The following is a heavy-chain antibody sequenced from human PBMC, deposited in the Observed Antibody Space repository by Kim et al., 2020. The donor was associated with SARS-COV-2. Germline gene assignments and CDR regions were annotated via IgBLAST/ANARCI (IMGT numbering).Heavy chain of an antibody. CDR2: ISYDGSNK. CDR1: GFTFSSYG. J-gene: IGHJ4*01. CDR3: ARGRRIIAVAGKGFDY. Sequence: GRSLRLSCAASGFTFSSYGMHWVRQAPGKGLEWVAVISYDGSNKYYADSVKGRFTISIDNSKNTLYLQMNSLRAEDTAVYYCARGRRIIAVAGKGFDYWG. D-gene: IGHD6-19*01. V-gene: IGHV3-33*05.